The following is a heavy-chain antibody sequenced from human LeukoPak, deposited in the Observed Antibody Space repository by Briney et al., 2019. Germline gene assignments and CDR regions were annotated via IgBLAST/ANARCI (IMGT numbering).Heavy chain of an antibody. J-gene: IGHJ4*02. CDR1: GGSISSGGYY. Sequence: SETLSLTCTVSGGSISSGGYYWSWIRQPPGKGLEWIGYIYHSGSTYYNPSLKSRVTISVDRSKNQFSLKLSSVTAADTAVYYCASTPAGGYYDFWSGPIPFDYWGQGTLVTVSS. V-gene: IGHV4-30-2*01. CDR3: ASTPAGGYYDFWSGPIPFDY. D-gene: IGHD3-3*01. CDR2: IYHSGST.